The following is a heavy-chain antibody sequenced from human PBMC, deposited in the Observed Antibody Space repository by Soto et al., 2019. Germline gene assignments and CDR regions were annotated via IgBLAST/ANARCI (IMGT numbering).Heavy chain of an antibody. D-gene: IGHD4-17*01. J-gene: IGHJ4*02. V-gene: IGHV1-69*01. CDR3: ASPYHDDGDNQLDY. Sequence: QVQLVQSGAEVKKPGSSVKVSCKASGGTFSSYAISWVRQAPGQGLAWMGGIIPIFGTANYAQKFQGRVTITADESTSTDYMELSSLRSEDTAVYYCASPYHDDGDNQLDYWGQGTLVTVSS. CDR1: GGTFSSYA. CDR2: IIPIFGTA.